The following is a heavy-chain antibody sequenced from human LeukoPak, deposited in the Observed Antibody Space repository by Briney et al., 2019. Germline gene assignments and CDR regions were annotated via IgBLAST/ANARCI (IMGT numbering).Heavy chain of an antibody. D-gene: IGHD1-26*01. J-gene: IGHJ4*02. Sequence: SVKVSCKASGGTFSSYTISWVRQAPGQGLEWMGRIIPILGIANYAQKFQGRVTITADKSTSTAHMELSSLRSEDTAVYYCASISGSYSVGYFDYWGQGTLVTVSS. V-gene: IGHV1-69*02. CDR2: IIPILGIA. CDR3: ASISGSYSVGYFDY. CDR1: GGTFSSYT.